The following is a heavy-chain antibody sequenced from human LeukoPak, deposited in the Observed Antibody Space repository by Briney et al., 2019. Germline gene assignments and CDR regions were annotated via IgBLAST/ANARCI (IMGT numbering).Heavy chain of an antibody. V-gene: IGHV1-18*01. D-gene: IGHD3-22*01. Sequence: GASVKVSCKTSGYTFISYGINWVRQAPGQGLEWMGWISSYNGNTYYAQKLQGRVTMTTDTSTSTAYMELRSLRSDDTAVYYCARVKIVHNWFDPWGQGTLVTVSS. CDR3: ARVKIVHNWFDP. CDR2: ISSYNGNT. CDR1: GYTFISYG. J-gene: IGHJ5*02.